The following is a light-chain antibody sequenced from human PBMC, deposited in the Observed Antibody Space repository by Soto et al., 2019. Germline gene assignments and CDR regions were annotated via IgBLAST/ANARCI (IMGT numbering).Light chain of an antibody. CDR1: QSISTY. Sequence: DIRMYKSPSSLSASIGDRVILTCRASQSISTYLNWYQQKPGKAPKPLIYDASSLQSGVPSRFSGSGSGTDFTLTISSLQPEDFATYYCQQCHSILITFGQVTRLEIK. V-gene: IGKV1-39*01. CDR3: QQCHSILIT. J-gene: IGKJ5*01. CDR2: DAS.